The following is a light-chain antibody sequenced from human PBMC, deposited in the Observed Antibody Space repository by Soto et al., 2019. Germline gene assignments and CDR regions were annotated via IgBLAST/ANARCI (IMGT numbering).Light chain of an antibody. CDR1: QSVSSSY. J-gene: IGKJ2*01. CDR3: QQYGSSPYT. CDR2: GAS. V-gene: IGKV3-20*01. Sequence: EIVLTQSPGTLSLSPGDRATLSCRASQSVSSSYLAWYQQKPGQPPRLLIYGASSRATGIPDRFSGSGSGPDFTLTISRLEPEDFAVFYCQQYGSSPYTFGQGTKLEIK.